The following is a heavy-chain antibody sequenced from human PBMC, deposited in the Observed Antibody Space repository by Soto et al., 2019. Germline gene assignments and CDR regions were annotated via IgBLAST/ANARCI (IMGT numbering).Heavy chain of an antibody. D-gene: IGHD3-3*02. V-gene: IGHV1-69*12. J-gene: IGHJ6*02. CDR2: IMPVFATP. CDR3: ARARARRQLGGNYYCLVDV. Sequence: QVQLMQSGAEVKKPGSSVKVSCKASGGTFSTSAISWVRQAPGEGLEWVGGIMPVFATPDYAQKFQGRVTISADASTTTAYLELARLPTGDTAVYYCARARARRQLGGNYYCLVDVWGQGTAITVSS. CDR1: GGTFSTSA.